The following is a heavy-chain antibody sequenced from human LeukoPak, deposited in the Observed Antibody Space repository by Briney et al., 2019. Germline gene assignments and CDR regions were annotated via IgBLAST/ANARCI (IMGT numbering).Heavy chain of an antibody. Sequence: GTLSLTCTVSGDSVSSTHWWTWVRQPPGKGLEWIGEIYRSGCTNDNPSLKSRVTVSVDQSKNQFSLKLTSVTAADTAVYYCARRQWGAVGFDYWGQGTLVTVSS. V-gene: IGHV4-4*02. D-gene: IGHD6-19*01. CDR2: IYRSGCT. CDR1: GDSVSSTHW. CDR3: ARRQWGAVGFDY. J-gene: IGHJ4*02.